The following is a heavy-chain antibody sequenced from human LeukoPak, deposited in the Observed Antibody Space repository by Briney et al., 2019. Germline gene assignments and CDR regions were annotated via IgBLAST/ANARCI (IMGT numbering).Heavy chain of an antibody. J-gene: IGHJ4*02. CDR1: GFTFSSYS. D-gene: IGHD1-26*01. V-gene: IGHV3-21*01. Sequence: PGGSLRLSCAASGFTFSSYSMNWVRQAPGKGLEWVSSISSSSSYIYYADSVKGRFTISRDNAKNSLYLQMNGLRAEDTAVYYCASSIVGATTVPFHYWGQGTLVTVSS. CDR3: ASSIVGATTVPFHY. CDR2: ISSSSSYI.